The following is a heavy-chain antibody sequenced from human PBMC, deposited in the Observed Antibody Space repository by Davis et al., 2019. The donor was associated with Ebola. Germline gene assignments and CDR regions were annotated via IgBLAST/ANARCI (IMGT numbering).Heavy chain of an antibody. CDR3: ARGLGYDFWSGYHYGMDV. J-gene: IGHJ6*02. D-gene: IGHD3-3*01. CDR2: IIPIFGTA. CDR1: GGTFSSYA. Sequence: AASVKVSCKASGGTFSSYAISWVRQAPGQGLEWMGGIIPIFGTANYAQKFQGRVTITADKSTSTAYMELSSLRSDDTAVYYCARGLGYDFWSGYHYGMDVWGQGTTVTVSS. V-gene: IGHV1-69*06.